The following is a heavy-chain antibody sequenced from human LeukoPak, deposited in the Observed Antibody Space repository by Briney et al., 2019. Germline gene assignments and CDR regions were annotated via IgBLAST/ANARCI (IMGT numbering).Heavy chain of an antibody. J-gene: IGHJ6*02. CDR2: ISAYNGNT. Sequence: ASVKVSCKASGYTFTSYGISWVRQAPGQGLEWMGWISAYNGNTNYAQKLQGRVTMTTDTSTSTAYMELRSLRSDDTAVYYCARPLYSSSWYSRNYYGMDVWGQGITVTVSS. CDR1: GYTFTSYG. CDR3: ARPLYSSSWYSRNYYGMDV. V-gene: IGHV1-18*01. D-gene: IGHD6-13*01.